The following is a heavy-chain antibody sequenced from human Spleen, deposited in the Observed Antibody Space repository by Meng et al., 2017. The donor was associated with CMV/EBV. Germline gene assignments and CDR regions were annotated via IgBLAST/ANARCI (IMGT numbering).Heavy chain of an antibody. V-gene: IGHV3-20*04. CDR3: ARGNRGGYYYYYGMDV. Sequence: GESLKISCAASGFTFDGYGISWVRQAPGKGLEWVSGINWSDGRTGYADSVKGRFTISRDNAKNSLYLQMNSLRADDTALYYCARGNRGGYYYYYGMDVWGQGTTVTVSS. D-gene: IGHD3-16*01. CDR2: INWSDGRT. J-gene: IGHJ6*02. CDR1: GFTFDGYG.